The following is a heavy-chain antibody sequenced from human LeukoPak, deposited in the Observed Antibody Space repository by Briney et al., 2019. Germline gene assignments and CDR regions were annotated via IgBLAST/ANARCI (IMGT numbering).Heavy chain of an antibody. D-gene: IGHD1-26*01. CDR3: ASQPGPSKSGSYSAFGI. CDR1: GYTFTSYD. V-gene: IGHV1-8*01. J-gene: IGHJ3*02. Sequence: GASVKVSCKASGYTFTSYDINWVRQATGQGLEWMGWMNPNSGNTGYAQKFRGRVTMTRNTSISTAYMELSSLRSEDTAVYYCASQPGPSKSGSYSAFGIWGQGTMVTVSS. CDR2: MNPNSGNT.